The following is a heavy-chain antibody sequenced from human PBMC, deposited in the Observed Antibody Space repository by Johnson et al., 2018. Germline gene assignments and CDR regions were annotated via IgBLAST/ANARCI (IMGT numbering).Heavy chain of an antibody. J-gene: IGHJ5*02. V-gene: IGHV4-59*01. D-gene: IGHD2-15*01. CDR2: IYYSGST. Sequence: QVQLVESGPGLVKPSETLSLTCTVSGGSISSYYWSWIRQPPGKGLEWIGYIYYSGSTNYNPSLKSRVTISVDTSKNQFSLKLTSVTAADTAVYYCARVYCSGGSCYWGWFDPWGQGTLVTVSS. CDR3: ARVYCSGGSCYWGWFDP. CDR1: GGSISSYY.